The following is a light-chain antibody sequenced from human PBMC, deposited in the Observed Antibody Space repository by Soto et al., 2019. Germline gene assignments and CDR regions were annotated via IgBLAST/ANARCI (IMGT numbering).Light chain of an antibody. V-gene: IGKV3-15*01. J-gene: IGKJ3*01. CDR2: AAS. Sequence: EIVMTQSPATLSVSPGERATLSCRASQSVSGNLAWYQQKPGQAPRLLIYAASTKATGIPARFSGSGSGKEFTLTISSLQSEDFAVYYCQQYNNWPPITFGPGTKVDIQ. CDR1: QSVSGN. CDR3: QQYNNWPPIT.